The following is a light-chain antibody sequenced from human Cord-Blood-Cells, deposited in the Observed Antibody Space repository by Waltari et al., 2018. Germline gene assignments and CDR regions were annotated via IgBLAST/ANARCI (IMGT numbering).Light chain of an antibody. J-gene: IGLJ1*01. Sequence: QSALTQPASVSGSPGQSITISCTGTSSDVGGYNYFSWYQQHPGKAPKLMIYEVSNRPSGVSNRFSGSKSGNTASLTISGLQAEDEADYYCSSYTSNSTYVFGTGTKVTVL. CDR1: SSDVGGYNY. CDR2: EVS. V-gene: IGLV2-14*01. CDR3: SSYTSNSTYV.